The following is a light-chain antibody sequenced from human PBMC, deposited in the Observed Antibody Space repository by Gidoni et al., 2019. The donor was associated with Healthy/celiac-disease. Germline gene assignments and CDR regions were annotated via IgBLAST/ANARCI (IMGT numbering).Light chain of an antibody. J-gene: IGLJ3*02. V-gene: IGLV3-10*01. Sequence: SYDLTQPPSVSVSPGQTARITCSGDALPKKYAYWYQQKSGPAPVLVLYEDSKRPSGIPERFSGSSSGTMATLTISGAQVEDEADYYCYSTDSSGNHSSWVFGGGTKLTVL. CDR1: ALPKKY. CDR3: YSTDSSGNHSSWV. CDR2: EDS.